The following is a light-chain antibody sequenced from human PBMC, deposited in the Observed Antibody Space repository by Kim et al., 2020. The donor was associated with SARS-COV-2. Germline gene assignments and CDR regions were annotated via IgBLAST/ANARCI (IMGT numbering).Light chain of an antibody. CDR2: GAS. J-gene: IGKJ4*02. CDR1: QRMNNN. V-gene: IGKV3-15*01. CDR3: QQYYVWHRT. Sequence: GPPGKGATLPYRPSQRMNNNLAWYHQKPGQAPRLVLYGASNRATGIPARFSGSGSGTEFTLTISSLQPEDSAVYYCQQYYVWHRTFGVGSKGDIK.